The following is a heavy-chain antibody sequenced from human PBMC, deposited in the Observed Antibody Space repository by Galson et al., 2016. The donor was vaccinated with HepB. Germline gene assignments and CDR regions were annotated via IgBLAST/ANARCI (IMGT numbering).Heavy chain of an antibody. D-gene: IGHD1-26*01. V-gene: IGHV2-26*02. J-gene: IGHJ3*01. CDR2: IFWNDEE. Sequence: PALVKPTQTLTLTCTVSGFSLSSARMGVSWIRQPPGKALEWLAQIFWNDEESYSTSLKSRLTISKDTSKNEVVLSMTNMDPVDTATYYCARIHLNALSGRPDAFDVWGQGTGVIVSS. CDR1: GFSLSSARMG. CDR3: ARIHLNALSGRPDAFDV.